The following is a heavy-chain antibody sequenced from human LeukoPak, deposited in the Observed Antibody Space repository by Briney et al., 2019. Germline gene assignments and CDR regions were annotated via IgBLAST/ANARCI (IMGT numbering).Heavy chain of an antibody. CDR2: FDPEDGET. V-gene: IGHV1-24*01. CDR1: GYTLTELS. D-gene: IGHD3-10*01. J-gene: IGHJ4*02. CDR3: ASENGSGSYYADY. Sequence: ASVKVSCKVSGYTLTELSMHWVRQAPGKGLEWMGGFDPEDGETIYAQKLQGRVTMTTDTSTSTAYMELGSLRSDDTAVYYCASENGSGSYYADYWGQGTLVTVSS.